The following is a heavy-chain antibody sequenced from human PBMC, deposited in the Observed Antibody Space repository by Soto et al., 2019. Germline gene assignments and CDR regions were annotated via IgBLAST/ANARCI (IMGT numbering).Heavy chain of an antibody. V-gene: IGHV4-30-2*01. CDR3: ARAVAPYLGTWFDP. D-gene: IGHD3-16*01. Sequence: QLQLQESGSGLVKPSQTLSLTCAVSGGSISSGNSYAWSWIRQPPGKGLEWIWAISHTGSTSYNPSLKGRFTMSVDKSKNQFSLKLSSVTAADMAVYYCARAVAPYLGTWFDPWGQGSLVIVSS. CDR2: ISHTGST. J-gene: IGHJ5*02. CDR1: GGSISSGNSYA.